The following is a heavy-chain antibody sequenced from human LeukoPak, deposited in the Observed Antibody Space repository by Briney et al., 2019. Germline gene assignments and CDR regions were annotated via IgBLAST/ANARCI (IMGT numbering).Heavy chain of an antibody. Sequence: GGSLRLSCAASGFTFSSYWMSWVRQAPGKGLEWVANIKQDGSEKYYVDSVKGRFTISRDNAKNSLYLQMNSLRAEDTAVYYCARGYDFWSGYYTLFDYWGQGILVTVSA. V-gene: IGHV3-7*01. CDR1: GFTFSSYW. CDR2: IKQDGSEK. J-gene: IGHJ4*02. D-gene: IGHD3/OR15-3a*01. CDR3: ARGYDFWSGYYTLFDY.